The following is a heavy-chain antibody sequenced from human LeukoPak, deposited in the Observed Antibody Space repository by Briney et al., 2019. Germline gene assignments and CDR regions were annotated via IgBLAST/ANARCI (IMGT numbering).Heavy chain of an antibody. CDR2: ITNSGRDM. CDR1: GFTFSDHY. J-gene: IGHJ4*02. CDR3: GSGDWGIDY. D-gene: IGHD7-27*01. V-gene: IGHV3-11*04. Sequence: GGSLRLSCAASGFTFSDHYMSWFRQAPGKGLEWISYITNSGRDMSYTDSVKGRFTISRDNAKNSLFLQMNSLRAEDTAVYFCGSGDWGIDYWGQGTLVTVSS.